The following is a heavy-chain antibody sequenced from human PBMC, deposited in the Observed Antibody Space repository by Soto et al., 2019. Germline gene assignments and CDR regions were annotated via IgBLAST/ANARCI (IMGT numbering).Heavy chain of an antibody. D-gene: IGHD6-6*01. Sequence: GGSLRLSCAASGFTFSNAWMSWVRQAPGKGLEWVGRIKSKAYGGTTEYAAPVKGRFTISRDDSKSMAYLQMNSLKTEDTAVYYCTSSDGGIDYWGQGTLVTVSS. CDR1: GFTFSNAW. CDR2: IKSKAYGGTT. CDR3: TSSDGGIDY. V-gene: IGHV3-15*01. J-gene: IGHJ4*02.